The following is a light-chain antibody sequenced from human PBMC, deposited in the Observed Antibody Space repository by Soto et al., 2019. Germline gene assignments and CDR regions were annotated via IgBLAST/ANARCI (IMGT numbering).Light chain of an antibody. CDR2: DAS. Sequence: IVLTQSPATLSLSPGERATLSCRARQRVSSYLAWSQQKPGHAPRLLIYDASNRTSGIPARFSGSGSWTDFTLTISCLEPGDFAVYYYQQRSNWPPYTFGQGTKLEIK. CDR3: QQRSNWPPYT. J-gene: IGKJ2*01. CDR1: QRVSSY. V-gene: IGKV3-11*01.